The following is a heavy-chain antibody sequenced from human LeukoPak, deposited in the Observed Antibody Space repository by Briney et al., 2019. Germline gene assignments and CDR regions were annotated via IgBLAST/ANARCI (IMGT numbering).Heavy chain of an antibody. V-gene: IGHV3-7*01. CDR1: GFSFSTYW. Sequence: PGGSLRLSCAASGFSFSTYWMTWVRQAPGKGLEWVANIKQDGSEKYYVDSVKGRFTISRDNAKNSLYLQMNSLRAEDTAVYYCARDRLGDDILTGSVPYYYYGMDVWGQGTTLTVSS. CDR3: ARDRLGDDILTGSVPYYYYGMDV. CDR2: IKQDGSEK. D-gene: IGHD3-9*01. J-gene: IGHJ6*02.